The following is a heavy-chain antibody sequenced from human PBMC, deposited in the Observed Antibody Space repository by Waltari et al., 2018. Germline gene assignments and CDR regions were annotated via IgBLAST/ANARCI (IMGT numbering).Heavy chain of an antibody. V-gene: IGHV1-69*02. CDR3: ASPYDSSGYWHY. CDR2: GSPMSGIA. Sequence: QVQLVQSGAEVKKPGSSVKVACKASGGTFSSYTISWVRQAPGQGREWMGRGSPMSGIANYAQKFQGSGTITADKSTSTADMERSSLRSEETAVYYCASPYDSSGYWHYWGQGTLVTVSS. D-gene: IGHD3-22*01. J-gene: IGHJ4*02. CDR1: GGTFSSYT.